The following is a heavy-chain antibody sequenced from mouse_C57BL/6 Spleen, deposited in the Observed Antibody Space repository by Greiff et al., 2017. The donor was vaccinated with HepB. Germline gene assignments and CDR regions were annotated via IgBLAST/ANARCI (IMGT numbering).Heavy chain of an antibody. J-gene: IGHJ2*01. CDR2: IDPENGDT. Sequence: VQLKQSGAELVRPGASVKLSCTASGFNIKDDYMHWVKQRPEQGLEWIGWIDPENGDTEYAAKFQGKATITADTSSNTAYLQLSSLTSEDTAVDYGTKLTYDFDYWGQGTTLTVSS. V-gene: IGHV14-4*01. CDR3: TKLTYDFDY. D-gene: IGHD4-1*01. CDR1: GFNIKDDY.